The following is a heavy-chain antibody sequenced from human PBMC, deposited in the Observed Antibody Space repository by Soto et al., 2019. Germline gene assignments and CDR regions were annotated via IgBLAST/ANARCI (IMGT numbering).Heavy chain of an antibody. V-gene: IGHV3-33*01. J-gene: IGHJ6*02. CDR3: ARDLLEDTAMVYGMDV. Sequence: QVQLVESGGGVVQPGRSLRLSCAASGFTFSSYGMHWVRQAPGKGLEWVAVIWYDGSNKYYADSVKGRFTISRDNSKNTLYLQMNSLRAEDTAVYYCARDLLEDTAMVYGMDVWGQGTTVTVSS. CDR1: GFTFSSYG. CDR2: IWYDGSNK. D-gene: IGHD5-18*01.